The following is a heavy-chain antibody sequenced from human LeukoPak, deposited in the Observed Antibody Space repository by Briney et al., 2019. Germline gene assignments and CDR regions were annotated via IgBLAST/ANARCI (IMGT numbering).Heavy chain of an antibody. CDR2: IYYSGST. Sequence: PSETLSLTCTVSGGSVSSCYWNWIRQPPGKGLEWIGYIYYSGSTNYNPSLKSRVTISVDTSKNQFSLKLSSVTAADTAVYYCARLPRGYSYGPFDYWGQGTLVTVSS. CDR3: ARLPRGYSYGPFDY. CDR1: GGSVSSCY. J-gene: IGHJ4*02. D-gene: IGHD5-18*01. V-gene: IGHV4-59*02.